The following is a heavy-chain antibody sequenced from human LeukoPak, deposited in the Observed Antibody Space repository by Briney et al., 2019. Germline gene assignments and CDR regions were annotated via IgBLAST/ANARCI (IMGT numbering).Heavy chain of an antibody. CDR1: GGSISGYY. CDR3: AGFGSSTARFDP. D-gene: IGHD1-26*01. Sequence: SETLSLTCTVSGGSISGYYWSWIRQPARKGLEWIGRIYTSGSTNYNPSLKSRVTMSVDTSKNQFSLKLSSVTAADTAVYYCAGFGSSTARFDPWGQGTLVTVSS. J-gene: IGHJ5*02. CDR2: IYTSGST. V-gene: IGHV4-4*07.